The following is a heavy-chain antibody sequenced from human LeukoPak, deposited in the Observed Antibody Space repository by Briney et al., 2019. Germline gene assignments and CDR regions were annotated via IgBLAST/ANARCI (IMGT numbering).Heavy chain of an antibody. CDR1: GFTFSSYS. V-gene: IGHV3-48*01. CDR3: ARSNYDFWSGYYTEGGYFDY. D-gene: IGHD3-3*01. J-gene: IGHJ4*02. CDR2: ISSSSSTI. Sequence: GGSLRLSCAASGFTFSSYSMNWVRQAPGKGLEWVSYISSSSSTIYYADSVKGRFTIPRDNAKNSLYLQMNSLRAEDTAVYYCARSNYDFWSGYYTEGGYFDYWGQGTLVTVSS.